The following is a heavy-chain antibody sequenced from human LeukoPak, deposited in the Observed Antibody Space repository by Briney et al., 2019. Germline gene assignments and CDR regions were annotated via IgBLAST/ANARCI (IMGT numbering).Heavy chain of an antibody. V-gene: IGHV4-59*01. D-gene: IGHD1-7*01. CDR1: GGSISSYY. Sequence: SETLSLTCTVSGGSISSYYWSWIRQPPGKGLEWIGYIYYSGSTNYNPSLKSRVTISVDTSKNQFSLKLSSVTDADTAVYYCARAPGWNYPYYFDYWGQGTLVTVSS. CDR2: IYYSGST. J-gene: IGHJ4*02. CDR3: ARAPGWNYPYYFDY.